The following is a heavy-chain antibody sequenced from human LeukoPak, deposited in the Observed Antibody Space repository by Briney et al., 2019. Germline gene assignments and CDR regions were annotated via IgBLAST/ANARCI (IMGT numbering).Heavy chain of an antibody. J-gene: IGHJ5*01. CDR2: INHSGST. V-gene: IGHV4-34*01. CDR3: ARSHFYGSGVDS. Sequence: SETLSLTCVVYGGSFSGYYWSWIRQPPGKGLEWIGEINHSGSTNYNPSLKSRVTISVDTSKNQFSLKLSSVTAADTAVYFCARSHFYGSGVDSWGQGTLVTVSS. D-gene: IGHD3-10*01. CDR1: GGSFSGYY.